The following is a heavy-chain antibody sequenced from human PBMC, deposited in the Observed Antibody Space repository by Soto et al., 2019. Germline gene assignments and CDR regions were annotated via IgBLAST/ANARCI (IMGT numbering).Heavy chain of an antibody. J-gene: IGHJ4*02. CDR1: GFSLSTSGVG. CDR3: AHFAYYGSASLDN. CDR2: IYWDDDK. Sequence: QITLKESGPTLVKPTQTLTLTCPVSGFSLSTSGVGVAWIRQPPGKALEWLGIIYWDDDKRYSPSLKSRLTITKDCSKNQVVLSMTNMQSVDTATYFCAHFAYYGSASLDNWGQGTLVSVSS. V-gene: IGHV2-5*02. D-gene: IGHD3-10*01.